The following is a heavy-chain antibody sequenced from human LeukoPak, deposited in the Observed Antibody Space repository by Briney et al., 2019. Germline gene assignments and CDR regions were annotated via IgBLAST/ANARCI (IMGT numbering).Heavy chain of an antibody. J-gene: IGHJ4*02. CDR1: GYTFTSYG. Sequence: GASVKVSCKASGYTFTSYGISGVRQAPGQGLEWMGWISAYNGNTNFAQKLQGRATMTTDPSTSTAYMELRSLRSDDAAVYYCGRDCSNTSCYYDYWGQGTLVTVSS. CDR3: GRDCSNTSCYYDY. D-gene: IGHD2-2*01. CDR2: ISAYNGNT. V-gene: IGHV1-18*01.